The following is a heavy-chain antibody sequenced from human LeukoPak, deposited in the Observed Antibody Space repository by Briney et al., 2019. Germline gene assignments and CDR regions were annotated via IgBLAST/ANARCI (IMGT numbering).Heavy chain of an antibody. D-gene: IGHD2-2*01. Sequence: SDTLSLTCAVYGVSFSGYYWSWIRQPPGKGLEWIGEINHSGSTNYNPSLKSRVTISVDTSKNQFSLKLSSVTAADTAVYYCARVDPVVVPAAIDYGGQGTLGTVS. CDR2: INHSGST. J-gene: IGHJ4*02. V-gene: IGHV4-34*01. CDR1: GVSFSGYY. CDR3: ARVDPVVVPAAIDY.